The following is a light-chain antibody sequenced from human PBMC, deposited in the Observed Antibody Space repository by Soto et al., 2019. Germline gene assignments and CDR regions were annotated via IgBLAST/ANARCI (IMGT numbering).Light chain of an antibody. CDR1: QSIRYS. CDR2: DAS. Sequence: DIQLTQSPSSLSASVGDRVTITCRASQSIRYSLNWYQQRPGEAPKVIIYDASNLQSGVPGRFSGSGSETDFALTISSLQPEDFATYYCHQTAGSLTWTFGQGTRVEAK. J-gene: IGKJ1*01. CDR3: HQTAGSLTWT. V-gene: IGKV1-39*01.